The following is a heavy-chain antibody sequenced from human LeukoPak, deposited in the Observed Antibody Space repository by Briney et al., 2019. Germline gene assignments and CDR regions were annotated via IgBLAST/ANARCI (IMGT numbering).Heavy chain of an antibody. J-gene: IGHJ4*02. CDR1: GFTFDDYF. V-gene: IGHV3-11*01. CDR3: ARSRARIPAAVSYIDN. Sequence: PGGSLRLSCAAAGFTFDDYFMGWVRQAPGKGLEWVSYITNSGYTIYYADSVRGRFTISKDNAKNSLYLHMSSLMAEDAAVYYCARSRARIPAAVSYIDNWGQGTPVTVSS. D-gene: IGHD6-13*01. CDR2: ITNSGYTI.